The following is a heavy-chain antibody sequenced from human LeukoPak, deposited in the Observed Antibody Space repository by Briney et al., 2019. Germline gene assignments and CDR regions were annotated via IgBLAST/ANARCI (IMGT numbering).Heavy chain of an antibody. CDR1: GGSFSGYY. V-gene: IGHV4-59*01. J-gene: IGHJ4*02. CDR2: IYYSGST. CDR3: ARRIGTRFDY. D-gene: IGHD2-15*01. Sequence: PSETLSLTCAVYGGSFSGYYWSWIRQPPGKGLEWIGYIYYSGSTNYNPSLKSRVTISVDTSKNQFSLKLSSVTAADTAVYYCARRIGTRFDYWGQGALVTVSS.